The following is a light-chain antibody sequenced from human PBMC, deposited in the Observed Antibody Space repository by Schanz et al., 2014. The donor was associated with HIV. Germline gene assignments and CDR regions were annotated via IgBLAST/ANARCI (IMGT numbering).Light chain of an antibody. CDR1: QRLSSSY. CDR3: QQSNKWPYT. Sequence: EIVLTQSPGSLSLSPGGRATLSCGASQRLSSSYLAWYQQKRDQPPRLVIYATSTRAAGIPDRFSGTGSGTEFTLSISSLQSEDFALYYCQQSNKWPYTFGQGTKLEIK. CDR2: ATS. J-gene: IGKJ2*01. V-gene: IGKV3D-15*01.